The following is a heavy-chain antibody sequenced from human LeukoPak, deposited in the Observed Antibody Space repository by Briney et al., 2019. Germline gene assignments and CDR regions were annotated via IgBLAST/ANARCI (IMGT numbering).Heavy chain of an antibody. V-gene: IGHV4-4*07. Sequence: SETLSLTCIVSGGSISSYYWSWLRQPAGKGLEWIGRISSSGSTNYNPSLKSRVTISVDTSKNQFSLKLSSVTAADTAVYFCARAASSGPLFTYHMDVWGKGTTVTVSS. CDR2: ISSSGST. J-gene: IGHJ6*03. CDR1: GGSISSYY. D-gene: IGHD3-22*01. CDR3: ARAASSGPLFTYHMDV.